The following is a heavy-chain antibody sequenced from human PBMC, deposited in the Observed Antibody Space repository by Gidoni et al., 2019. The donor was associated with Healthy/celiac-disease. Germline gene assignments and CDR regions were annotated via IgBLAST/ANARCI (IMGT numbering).Heavy chain of an antibody. J-gene: IGHJ2*01. CDR1: GFTFSSHA. D-gene: IGHD4-17*01. CDR2: ISGSGGSK. V-gene: IGHV3-23*01. CDR3: AKDLGATVTYWYFDL. Sequence: EVQLLESGGGLVQPGGSLRLSCAAYGFTFSSHAMSWVRQAPGTGLGSVSAISGSGGSKYYADSVKGRFTISRDNSKNTLYLQMNSLRAEDTAVYYCAKDLGATVTYWYFDLWGRGTLVTVSS.